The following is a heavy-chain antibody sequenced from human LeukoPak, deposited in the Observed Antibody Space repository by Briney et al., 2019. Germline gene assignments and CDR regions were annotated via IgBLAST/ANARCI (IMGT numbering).Heavy chain of an antibody. Sequence: SETLSLTCTVSGGSISSGDYYWSWIRQPPGKGLEWIAYMYYSGSTYYNPSLKSRVTMSADTSKNQLSLKLSSVTAADTAVYYCARNDIVVVPAAMPELRPYYMDVWGKGTTVTVSS. J-gene: IGHJ6*03. CDR3: ARNDIVVVPAAMPELRPYYMDV. CDR1: GGSISSGDYY. CDR2: MYYSGST. V-gene: IGHV4-30-4*01. D-gene: IGHD2-2*01.